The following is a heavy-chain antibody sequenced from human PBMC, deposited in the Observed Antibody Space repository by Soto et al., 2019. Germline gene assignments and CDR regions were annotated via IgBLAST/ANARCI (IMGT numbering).Heavy chain of an antibody. J-gene: IGHJ4*02. D-gene: IGHD4-17*01. CDR2: IYYSGST. CDR1: GSSISSGGYY. CDR3: ARHVPYGDYHY. Sequence: PSESLSLTCTVSGSSISSGGYYWSCIRQHPGKGLEWIGYIYYSGSTYYNPSLKSRVTISVDTSKNQFSLKLSSVTAADTAVYYCARHVPYGDYHYWGQGTRVTVSS. V-gene: IGHV4-31*03.